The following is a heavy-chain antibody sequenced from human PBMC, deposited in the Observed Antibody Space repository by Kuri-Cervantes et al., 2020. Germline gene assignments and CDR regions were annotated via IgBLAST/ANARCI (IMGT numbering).Heavy chain of an antibody. CDR2: IDWDDDK. J-gene: IGHJ4*02. CDR3: ARMPHE. V-gene: IGHV2-70*04. CDR1: GFSFSTSEMR. Sequence: SGPTLVKPTQTLTLTCTFSGFSFSTSEMRVSWIRQPPGKALEWLARIDWDDDKFYRTSLKTRLAISKDTSKNQVVLTMTNMDPVDTATYYCARMPHEWGQGILVTVSS.